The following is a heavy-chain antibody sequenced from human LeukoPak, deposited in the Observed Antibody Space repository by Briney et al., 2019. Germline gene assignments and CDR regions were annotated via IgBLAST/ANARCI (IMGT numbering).Heavy chain of an antibody. CDR3: ARGASDCSSTSCYPRPYNWFDP. V-gene: IGHV1-46*01. CDR2: INPSGGST. Sequence: GASAKVSCKASGYTFTSYYMHWVRQAPGQGLEWMGIINPSGGSTSYAQKFQGRVTMTRDTSTSTVYMELSSLRSEDTAVYYCARGASDCSSTSCYPRPYNWFDPWGQGTLVTVSS. D-gene: IGHD2-2*01. J-gene: IGHJ5*02. CDR1: GYTFTSYY.